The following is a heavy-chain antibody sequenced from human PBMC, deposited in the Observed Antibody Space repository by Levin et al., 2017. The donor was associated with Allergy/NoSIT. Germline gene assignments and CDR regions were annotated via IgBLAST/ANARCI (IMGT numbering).Heavy chain of an antibody. J-gene: IGHJ3*02. V-gene: IGHV4-4*02. Sequence: WGSINNNYAWTWVRQPPGKGLEWIGEIYQSGSTSYIPSLKGRVTMSVDKSKNQFSLKLTSVTAADTAVYDCVRGGYWTFDIWGQGTMVTVSS. CDR2: IYQSGST. CDR3: VRGGYWTFDI. CDR1: WGSINNNYA. D-gene: IGHD6-13*01.